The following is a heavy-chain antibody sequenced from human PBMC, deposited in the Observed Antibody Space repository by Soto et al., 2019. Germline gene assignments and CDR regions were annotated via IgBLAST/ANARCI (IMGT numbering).Heavy chain of an antibody. CDR3: ARHGSSITMVRGVFDY. J-gene: IGHJ4*02. D-gene: IGHD3-10*01. V-gene: IGHV4-59*08. Sequence: SETLSLTCTVSGGSIRSCCWSWIRQPPGKGLEWIGYIYYSGTTNYNPSLKSRVTISVDTSKNQFSLNLSSVTTADTAVYYCARHGSSITMVRGVFDYWGQGTLVTVSS. CDR1: GGSIRSCC. CDR2: IYYSGTT.